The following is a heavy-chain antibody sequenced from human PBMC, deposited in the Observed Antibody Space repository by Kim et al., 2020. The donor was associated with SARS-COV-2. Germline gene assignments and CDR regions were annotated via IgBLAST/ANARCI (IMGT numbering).Heavy chain of an antibody. J-gene: IGHJ3*02. D-gene: IGHD2-15*01. CDR1: GFTFSSQW. CDR3: VRAYCSGSSCYYAFDI. CDR2: INTDGRTT. V-gene: IGHV3-74*01. Sequence: GGSLRLSCAASGFTFSSQWMHWVRQAPGKGLVWVSRINTDGRTTNSADSVKGRFTISRDNAKNTLYLQMNSLRAEDTAVYYCVRAYCSGSSCYYAFDIWGQGTMVTVSS.